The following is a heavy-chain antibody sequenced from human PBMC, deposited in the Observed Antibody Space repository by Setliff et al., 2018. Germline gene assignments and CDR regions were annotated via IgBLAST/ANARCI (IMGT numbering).Heavy chain of an antibody. Sequence: PGGSLRLSCAASGFTFSSYAMNWVRQGPGKGLEWVSYISSSGSIYYANSVKGRFTISRDNAKNSLSLQMNSLRTEDTAVYYCFGAGTCSYWGQGTQVTVSS. CDR3: FGAGTCSY. V-gene: IGHV3-48*03. D-gene: IGHD3-10*01. J-gene: IGHJ4*02. CDR1: GFTFSSYA. CDR2: ISSSGSI.